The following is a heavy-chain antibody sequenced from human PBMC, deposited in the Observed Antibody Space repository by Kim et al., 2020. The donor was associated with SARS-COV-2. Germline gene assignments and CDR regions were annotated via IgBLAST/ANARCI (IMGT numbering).Heavy chain of an antibody. D-gene: IGHD3-10*01. CDR2: IYYSGST. J-gene: IGHJ6*02. V-gene: IGHV4-59*13. CDR1: GGSISSYY. Sequence: SETLSLTCTVSGGSISSYYWSWIRQPPGKGLEWIGYIYYSGSTNYNPSLKSRVTISVDTSKNQFSLKLSSVTAADTAVYYCAREGGYYYGSGRPADVWGQGTTVTVSS. CDR3: AREGGYYYGSGRPADV.